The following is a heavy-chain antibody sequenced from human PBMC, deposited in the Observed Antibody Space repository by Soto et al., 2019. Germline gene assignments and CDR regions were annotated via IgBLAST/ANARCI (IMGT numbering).Heavy chain of an antibody. J-gene: IGHJ4*02. CDR1: GGSISSGDYS. CDR3: ARGRVYDY. Sequence: QVQLQESGPGLVKPSQTLSLTCTVSGGSISSGDYSWTWIRQPPGKGLEWIGYIFYSGSTYYNPSLKSRLTISVDTSKNQFSLQLSSVTAADTAVYYCARGRVYDYWGQGTLVTVSS. V-gene: IGHV4-30-4*01. D-gene: IGHD2-8*01. CDR2: IFYSGST.